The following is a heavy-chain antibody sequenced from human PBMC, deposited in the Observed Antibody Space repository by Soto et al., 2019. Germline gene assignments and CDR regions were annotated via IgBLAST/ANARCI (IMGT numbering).Heavy chain of an antibody. CDR2: IYYSGST. Sequence: TLSLTCTVSGGSISSGGYYWSWIRQHPGKGLEWIGYIYYSGSTYYNPSLKSRVTISVDTSKNQFSLKLSSVTAADTAVYYYARAAGIVGATEFDYWGQGTLVTVSS. D-gene: IGHD1-26*01. CDR1: GGSISSGGYY. J-gene: IGHJ4*02. V-gene: IGHV4-31*03. CDR3: ARAAGIVGATEFDY.